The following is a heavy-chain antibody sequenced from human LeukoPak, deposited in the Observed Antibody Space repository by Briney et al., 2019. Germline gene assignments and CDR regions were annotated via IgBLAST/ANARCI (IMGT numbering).Heavy chain of an antibody. CDR2: IYHSGST. CDR1: GYSISSGYY. J-gene: IGHJ3*02. D-gene: IGHD3-16*02. V-gene: IGHV4-38-2*01. Sequence: SETLSLTCAVSGYSISSGYYWGWIRQPPGKGLEWIRNIYHSGSTYYNPSLKSRVTISVDTFKNQFSLKLSSVTAADTAVYYCATYLRLGELSPSGDAFDIWGQGTMVTVSS. CDR3: ATYLRLGELSPSGDAFDI.